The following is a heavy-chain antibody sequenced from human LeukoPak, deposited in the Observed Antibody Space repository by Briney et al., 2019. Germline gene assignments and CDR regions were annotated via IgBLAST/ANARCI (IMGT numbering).Heavy chain of an antibody. CDR2: IYYSGST. J-gene: IGHJ4*02. Sequence: PSETLSLTCTVSGGSISSYYWGWIRQPPGKGLEWIGSIYYSGSTYYNPSLKSRVTISVDTSKNQFSLKLSSVTAADTAVYYCAIRGIQLWLPLDYWGQGTLVTVSS. D-gene: IGHD5-18*01. CDR3: AIRGIQLWLPLDY. V-gene: IGHV4-39*01. CDR1: GGSISSYY.